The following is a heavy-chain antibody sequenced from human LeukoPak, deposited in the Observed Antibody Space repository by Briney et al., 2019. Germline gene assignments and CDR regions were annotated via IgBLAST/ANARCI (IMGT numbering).Heavy chain of an antibody. CDR3: AKDYYDGSGYYSTGFFDI. J-gene: IGHJ3*02. CDR1: GFTFSSYG. D-gene: IGHD3-22*01. V-gene: IGHV3-30*18. Sequence: PGGSLRLSCAASGFTFSSYGMHWVRQAPGKGLEWVAIISYDESNKFYADSVKGRFTISRDSSKNTLYLQMNSLRAEDTAVYYCAKDYYDGSGYYSTGFFDIWGQGTMVTVSS. CDR2: ISYDESNK.